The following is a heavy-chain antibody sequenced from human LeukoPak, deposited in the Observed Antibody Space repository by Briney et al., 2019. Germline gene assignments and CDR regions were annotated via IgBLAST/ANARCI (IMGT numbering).Heavy chain of an antibody. CDR1: GYTFTGYY. V-gene: IGHV1-2*02. CDR3: ARRHCSSTSCYVYPIPDAFDI. D-gene: IGHD2-2*01. CDR2: INPNSGGT. Sequence: ASVKVSCKASGYTFTGYYMHWVRQAPGQGLEWMGWINPNSGGTNYAQKFQGRVTMTRDTSISTAYMELSRLRSDDTAVYYCARRHCSSTSCYVYPIPDAFDIWGQGTMATVSS. J-gene: IGHJ3*02.